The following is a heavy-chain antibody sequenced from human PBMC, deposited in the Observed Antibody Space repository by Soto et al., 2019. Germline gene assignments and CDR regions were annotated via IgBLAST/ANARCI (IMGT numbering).Heavy chain of an antibody. CDR2: ISSSSSTI. Sequence: EVQLVESGGGLVQPGGSLRLSCAASGFTFRSYSMNWVRQAPGKGLEWISYISSSSSTIYYADSVKGRFIISRDNAKNALYLQMNSLRAEDTAVYYCASEGGLFDYWGQGTLVTVS. CDR1: GFTFRSYS. CDR3: ASEGGLFDY. D-gene: IGHD3-16*01. J-gene: IGHJ4*02. V-gene: IGHV3-48*01.